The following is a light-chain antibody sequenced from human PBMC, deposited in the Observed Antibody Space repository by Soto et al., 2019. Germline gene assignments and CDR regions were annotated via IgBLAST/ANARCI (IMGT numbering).Light chain of an antibody. Sequence: DIVMTQSPDSLAVSLGERATINCKSSQSVLYSSDNKNYLTWYQQKQGQTPKLLIYWASTRESGVPDRFSGSGSGTDFTLTISSLQAEDVEVYYCQQYYSIPITFGQGTRLEIK. CDR2: WAS. J-gene: IGKJ5*01. CDR3: QQYYSIPIT. CDR1: QSVLYSSDNKNY. V-gene: IGKV4-1*01.